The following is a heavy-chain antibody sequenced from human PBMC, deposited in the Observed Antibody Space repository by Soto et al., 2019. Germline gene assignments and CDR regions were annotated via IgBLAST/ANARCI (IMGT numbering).Heavy chain of an antibody. CDR3: ARGRNGSGHYYYYYMDV. V-gene: IGHV4-34*01. CDR1: GGSFSGYY. D-gene: IGHD3-10*01. CDR2: INHSGST. J-gene: IGHJ6*03. Sequence: SETLSLTCAVYGGSFSGYYWSWIRQPPGKGLEWIGEINHSGSTNYNPSLKSRVTISVDTSKNQFSLKLSSVTAADTAVYYCARGRNGSGHYYYYYMDVWGKGNTVTVSS.